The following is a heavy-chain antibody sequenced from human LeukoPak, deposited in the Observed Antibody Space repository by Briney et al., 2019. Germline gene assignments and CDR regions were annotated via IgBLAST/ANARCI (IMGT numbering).Heavy chain of an antibody. V-gene: IGHV3-30*04. D-gene: IGHD1-7*01. CDR3: ARDVSGGTMDP. CDR2: ILYDGSNK. CDR1: GFTFSSYT. J-gene: IGHJ5*02. Sequence: TGGSLRLSCAASGFTFSSYTMHWVRQAPGNGLEWVALILYDGSNKYYADSVKGRFTISRDNSKNTLYLQMNSLRPEDTAVYYCARDVSGGTMDPWGQGTLVTVSS.